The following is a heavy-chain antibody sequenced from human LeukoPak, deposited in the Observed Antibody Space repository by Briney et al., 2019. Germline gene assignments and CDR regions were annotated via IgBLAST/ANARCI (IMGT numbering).Heavy chain of an antibody. D-gene: IGHD6-19*01. V-gene: IGHV1-18*01. CDR3: ARDPNNSSGRHEIFDY. J-gene: IGHJ4*02. CDR1: GYTFTSYG. Sequence: GASVKVSCKASGYTFTSYGITWVRRAPGQGLEWMGWISTYNGDTNYAQKLQGRVTMTTDTSTSTAYMELRSLRSDDTAVYYCARDPNNSSGRHEIFDYWGQGTLVTVSS. CDR2: ISTYNGDT.